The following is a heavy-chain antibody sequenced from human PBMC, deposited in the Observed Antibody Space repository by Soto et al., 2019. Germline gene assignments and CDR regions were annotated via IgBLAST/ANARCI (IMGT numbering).Heavy chain of an antibody. Sequence: SETLSLTCTVSGGSISSGDYYWSWIRQPPGKGLEWIGYIYYSGSTYYNPSLKSRVTISVDTSKNQFSLKLSSVTAADTAVYYCARDNILGILYGGMDVWGQGTTVTV. CDR3: ARDNILGILYGGMDV. CDR1: GGSISSGDYY. V-gene: IGHV4-30-4*01. CDR2: IYYSGST. D-gene: IGHD3-3*01. J-gene: IGHJ6*02.